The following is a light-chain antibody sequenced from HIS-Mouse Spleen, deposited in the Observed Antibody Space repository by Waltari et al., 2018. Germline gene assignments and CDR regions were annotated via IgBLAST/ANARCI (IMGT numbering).Light chain of an antibody. J-gene: IGKJ3*01. Sequence: EIVLTQSPGTLSLSPGERATLSCRASQGVSSSYLAWYQQKPGQAPRLLIYGASSRATGIPDFTLTISRLEPEDFAVYYCQQYGSSPFTFGPGTKVDIK. CDR3: QQYGSSPFT. V-gene: IGKV3-20*01. CDR2: GAS. CDR1: QGVSSSY.